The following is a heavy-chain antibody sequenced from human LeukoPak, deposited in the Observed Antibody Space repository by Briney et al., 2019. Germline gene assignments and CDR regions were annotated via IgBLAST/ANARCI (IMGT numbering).Heavy chain of an antibody. CDR1: GDSVASGGYY. CDR3: ARDTTTVVRGVIIDYYFDY. CDR2: IYYTGST. J-gene: IGHJ4*02. Sequence: SETLSLTCTVSGDSVASGGYYWSWIRQPPGKGLEWIGFIYYTGSTKYNPSLKSRVTISVDTSKNQFSLKLSSVSAADTAVYYCARDTTTVVRGVIIDYYFDYWGQGTLVTVSS. V-gene: IGHV4-61*08. D-gene: IGHD3-10*01.